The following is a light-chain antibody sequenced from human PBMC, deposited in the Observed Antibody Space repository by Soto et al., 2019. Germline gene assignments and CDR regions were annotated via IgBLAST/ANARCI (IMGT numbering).Light chain of an antibody. Sequence: DIQMTQSPSALSASIGDRVTITCRASQSISIWLAWYQQKPGKAPKVLIYAASNLQSGVPSRFSGSGSGTDFTLTISSLQPEDFATYYCQQRNSYPITFGQGTRLEIK. CDR1: QSISIW. CDR2: AAS. CDR3: QQRNSYPIT. J-gene: IGKJ5*01. V-gene: IGKV1-5*01.